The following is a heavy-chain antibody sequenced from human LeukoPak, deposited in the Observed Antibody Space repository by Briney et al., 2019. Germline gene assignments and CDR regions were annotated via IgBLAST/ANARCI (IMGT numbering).Heavy chain of an antibody. V-gene: IGHV1-8*01. CDR3: ARVFGYHDSSGYPTPYYYYYMDV. CDR2: MNPNSGNT. Sequence: ASVKVSCKASGYTFTCYDINWVRQATGQGLEWMGWMNPNSGNTGYAQKFLGRVTMTRNTSISTAYMELSSLRSEDTAVYYCARVFGYHDSSGYPTPYYYYYMDVWGKGTTVTVSS. D-gene: IGHD3-22*01. CDR1: GYTFTCYD. J-gene: IGHJ6*03.